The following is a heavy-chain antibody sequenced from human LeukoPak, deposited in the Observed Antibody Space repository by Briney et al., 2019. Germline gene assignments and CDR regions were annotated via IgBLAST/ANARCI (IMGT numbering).Heavy chain of an antibody. Sequence: GGSLRLSCAASGFRFSGYGISWVRQASGQGLEWVGRMRSKTNDYTTTYAASVRGRFTVPRDDSKNTAYLQMNSLKIEDTAVYYCTRGGTTDQYFDYWGQGTLVTVSS. CDR1: GFRFSGYG. V-gene: IGHV3-73*01. D-gene: IGHD1-14*01. CDR3: TRGGTTDQYFDY. J-gene: IGHJ4*02. CDR2: MRSKTNDYTT.